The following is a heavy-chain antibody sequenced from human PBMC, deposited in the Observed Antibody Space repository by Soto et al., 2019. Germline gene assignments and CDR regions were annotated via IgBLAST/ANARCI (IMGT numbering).Heavy chain of an antibody. Sequence: EVQLVESGGGLVQPGGSLRISCVASGFTVSTNYVSWVRQAPGKGLEWVSIIYDGGSTYYADSVKGRFTISRDNSKNTVYLQMNSLRGVDTAVYYCARGDGDYGRRLDTWGQGTLVTVSS. CDR3: ARGDGDYGRRLDT. V-gene: IGHV3-66*01. J-gene: IGHJ5*02. CDR1: GFTVSTNY. CDR2: IYDGGST. D-gene: IGHD4-17*01.